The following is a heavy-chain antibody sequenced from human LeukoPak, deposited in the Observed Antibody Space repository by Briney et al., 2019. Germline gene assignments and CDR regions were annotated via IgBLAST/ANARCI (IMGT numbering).Heavy chain of an antibody. CDR2: ISWNSGSI. D-gene: IGHD6-13*01. J-gene: IGHJ6*02. CDR3: AKDIVAAGPRNYYYYGMDV. CDR1: GFTFDDYA. V-gene: IGHV3-9*01. Sequence: GRSLRLSCAASGFTFDDYAMHWVRQAPGKGLEWVPGISWNSGSIGYADSVKGRFTISRDNAKNSLYLQMNSLRAEDTALYYCAKDIVAAGPRNYYYYGMDVWGQGTTVTVSS.